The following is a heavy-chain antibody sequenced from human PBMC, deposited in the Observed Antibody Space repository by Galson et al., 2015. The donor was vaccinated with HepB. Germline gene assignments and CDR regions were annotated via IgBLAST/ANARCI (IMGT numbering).Heavy chain of an antibody. Sequence: SVKVSCKASGSSFRSYNINWVRRATGQGLEWMGWMNPDTGNTGYEQNFQGRVTMTADTSTSTAYIELISLRSEDTAIYYCARGTLYYFYGMDVWGQGTTVIVSS. CDR3: ARGTLYYFYGMDV. V-gene: IGHV1-8*01. CDR1: GSSFRSYN. D-gene: IGHD2/OR15-2a*01. CDR2: MNPDTGNT. J-gene: IGHJ6*02.